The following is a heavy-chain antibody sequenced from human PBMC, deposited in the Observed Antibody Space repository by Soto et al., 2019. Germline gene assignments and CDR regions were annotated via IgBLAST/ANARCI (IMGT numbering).Heavy chain of an antibody. J-gene: IGHJ6*02. Sequence: QVQLQESGPGLVKPSQTLSLTCTVSGVSIRIGGYYWSWIRQHPGKGLEWIGYMYYTGTTDYNPSLRSRVAMSRDTSKNQFSLKLSSVTAADTAVYNCARVDYGVNGNGLDVWGQGTTVTVSS. CDR2: MYYTGTT. CDR1: GVSIRIGGYY. V-gene: IGHV4-31*03. D-gene: IGHD4-17*01. CDR3: ARVDYGVNGNGLDV.